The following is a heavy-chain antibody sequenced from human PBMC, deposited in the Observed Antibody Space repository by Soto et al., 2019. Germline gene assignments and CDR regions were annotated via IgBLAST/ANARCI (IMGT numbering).Heavy chain of an antibody. V-gene: IGHV3-30*18. Sequence: QVQLVESGGGVVQPGRSLRLSCAASGFTFSSYGMHWVRQAPGKGLEWVAVISYDGSNKYYADSVKGRFTISRDNSKNTLYLQMNSLRAEDTAVYYCANSPFAIDVDDILTGYPNWFDPWGQGTLVTVSS. D-gene: IGHD3-9*01. CDR3: ANSPFAIDVDDILTGYPNWFDP. CDR1: GFTFSSYG. CDR2: ISYDGSNK. J-gene: IGHJ5*02.